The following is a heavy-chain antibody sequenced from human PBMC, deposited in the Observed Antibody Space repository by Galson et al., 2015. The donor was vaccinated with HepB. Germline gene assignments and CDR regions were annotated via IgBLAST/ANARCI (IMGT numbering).Heavy chain of an antibody. V-gene: IGHV5-51*01. CDR2: IYPGDSDT. CDR3: ARQADIVAPVDY. CDR1: GYSFSTHW. J-gene: IGHJ4*02. D-gene: IGHD2-21*01. Sequence: QSGAEVKKPGESLKISCQASGYSFSTHWIGWVRQVPGQGLEWLGIIYPGDSDTKYSPAFQGHVTISVDRSVTSAYLQWTSLKVSDTATYFCARQADIVAPVDYWGQGTLVTVSS.